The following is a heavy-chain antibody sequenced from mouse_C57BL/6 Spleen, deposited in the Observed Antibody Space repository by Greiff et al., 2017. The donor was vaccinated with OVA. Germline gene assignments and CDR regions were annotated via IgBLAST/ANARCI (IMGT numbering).Heavy chain of an antibody. Sequence: VQLQQSGAELVRPGASVTLSCKASGYTFTDYEMHWVKQTPVHGLEWIGAIDTETGGTAYNQKCKGKAILTADKSSSTAYMELRSLTSEDSAVYYCTRSPFAYWGQGTLVTVSA. J-gene: IGHJ3*01. CDR2: IDTETGGT. CDR3: TRSPFAY. CDR1: GYTFTDYE. V-gene: IGHV1-15*01.